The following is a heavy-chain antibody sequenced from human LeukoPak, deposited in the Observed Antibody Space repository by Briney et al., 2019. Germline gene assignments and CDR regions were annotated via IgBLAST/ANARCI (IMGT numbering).Heavy chain of an antibody. CDR3: ARDRLFGRTDAFDI. V-gene: IGHV4-30-4*08. CDR2: IYYSGST. CDR1: GGSISSGDYY. Sequence: SQTLSLTCTVSGGSISSGDYYWSWIRQPPGKGLEWIGYIYYSGSTYYNPSLKSRVTISVDTSKNQFSLKLSSATAADTAVYYCARDRLFGRTDAFDIWGQGTMVTVSS. J-gene: IGHJ3*02. D-gene: IGHD3-3*01.